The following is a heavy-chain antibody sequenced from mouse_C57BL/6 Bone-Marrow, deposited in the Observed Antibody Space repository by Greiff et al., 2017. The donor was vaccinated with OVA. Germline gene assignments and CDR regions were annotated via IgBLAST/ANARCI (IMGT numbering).Heavy chain of an antibody. V-gene: IGHV1-15*01. J-gene: IGHJ4*01. CDR3: TRGYSNYYAMDY. CDR2: IDPETGGT. D-gene: IGHD2-5*01. CDR1: GYTFTDYE. Sequence: VNVVESGAELVRPGASVTLSCKASGYTFTDYEMHWVKQTPVHGLEWIGAIDPETGGTAYNQKFKGKAILTADKSSSPAYMELRSLTSEDSAVYYCTRGYSNYYAMDYWGQGTSVTVSS.